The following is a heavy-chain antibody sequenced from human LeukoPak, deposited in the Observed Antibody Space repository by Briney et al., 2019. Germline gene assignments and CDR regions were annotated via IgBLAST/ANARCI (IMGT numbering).Heavy chain of an antibody. J-gene: IGHJ4*02. CDR3: ANNWNDSYALY. V-gene: IGHV4-34*01. D-gene: IGHD1-20*01. Sequence: SETLSLTCAVCGGSFSGYYWRWLRQPPGEGLEWIGEINHSGSTNYNPSLKSRVTISVDTSKNQFSLNLSPGTAADKAVSSCANNWNDSYALYWGQGTLVTVSS. CDR1: GGSFSGYY. CDR2: INHSGST.